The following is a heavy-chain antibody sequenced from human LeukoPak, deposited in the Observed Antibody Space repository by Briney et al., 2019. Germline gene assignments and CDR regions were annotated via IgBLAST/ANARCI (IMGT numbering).Heavy chain of an antibody. V-gene: IGHV3-48*01. CDR2: ISNSGSAK. J-gene: IGHJ4*02. D-gene: IGHD3-3*01. CDR1: RFSFSNHS. Sequence: PGGSLRLSCAASRFSFSNHSINWVRQAPGRGLEWVSYISNSGSAKYYAASVKGRFTISRDNGKNSLYLQMNSLRAEDTAVYYCARMSGLRLPGYWGQGTLVTVSS. CDR3: ARMSGLRLPGY.